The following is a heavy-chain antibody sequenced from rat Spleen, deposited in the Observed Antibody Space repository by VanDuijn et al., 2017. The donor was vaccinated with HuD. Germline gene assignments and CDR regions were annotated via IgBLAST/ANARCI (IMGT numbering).Heavy chain of an antibody. CDR3: TRESLPGYNSHWFVF. J-gene: IGHJ3*01. CDR2: ISSGGST. V-gene: IGHV2S12*01. CDR1: GFSLTSNG. D-gene: IGHD1-4*01. Sequence: QVHLKESGPGLVQSSQTLSLTCTVSGFSLTSNGVSWVRQPPGEGLEWIAAISSGGSTYYNSALKSRLSIRRDTSKSQVFLKMNSLQTEDTATYFCTRESLPGYNSHWFVFWGQGTLVTVSS.